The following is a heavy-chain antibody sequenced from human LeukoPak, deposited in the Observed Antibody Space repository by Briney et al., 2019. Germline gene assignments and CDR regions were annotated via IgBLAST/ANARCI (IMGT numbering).Heavy chain of an antibody. Sequence: GGSLRLSCAASGFTFSSYSMNWVRQAPGKGLEGVSSISSSSSYIYYADSVKGRFTISRDNAKNSLYLQMNSLRAEDTAVYYCARGRGLRYFDWFNYWGQGTLVTVSS. D-gene: IGHD3-9*01. CDR3: ARGRGLRYFDWFNY. CDR1: GFTFSSYS. V-gene: IGHV3-21*01. CDR2: ISSSSSYI. J-gene: IGHJ5*01.